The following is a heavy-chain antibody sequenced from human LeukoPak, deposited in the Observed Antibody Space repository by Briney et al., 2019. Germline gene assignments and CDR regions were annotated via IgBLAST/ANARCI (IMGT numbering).Heavy chain of an antibody. CDR2: INPNSGDT. CDR1: GYTFTDYY. Sequence: ASVTVSCKASGYTFTDYYMHWVRQAPGQGLEWMGWINPNSGDTNYARKFQGRVTMTRDTSISTAYMELSSLRSDDTAVYYCARGGFMYYYDSSGYYFDYWGQGTLVTVSS. J-gene: IGHJ4*02. CDR3: ARGGFMYYYDSSGYYFDY. D-gene: IGHD3-22*01. V-gene: IGHV1-2*02.